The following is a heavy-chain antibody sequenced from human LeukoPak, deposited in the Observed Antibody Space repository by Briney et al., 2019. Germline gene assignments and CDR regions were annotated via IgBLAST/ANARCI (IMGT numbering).Heavy chain of an antibody. V-gene: IGHV4-30-2*01. J-gene: IGHJ5*02. Sequence: SQTLSLTCAVSGGSISSGGYSWSWIRQPPGKGLEWIGYIYHSGSTYYNPSLKSRVTISVDRSKNQFSPKLSSVTAADTAVYYCARAGPQYCSSTSCYYGEFDPWGQGTLVTVSS. CDR3: ARAGPQYCSSTSCYYGEFDP. D-gene: IGHD2-2*01. CDR2: IYHSGST. CDR1: GGSISSGGYS.